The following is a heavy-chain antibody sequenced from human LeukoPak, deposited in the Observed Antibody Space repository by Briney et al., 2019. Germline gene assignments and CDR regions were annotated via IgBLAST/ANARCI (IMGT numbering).Heavy chain of an antibody. Sequence: SETLSLTCTVSGGFISSYYWSWIRQPPGKGLEWVGYIYYSGSTNYNPSLKSRVTISVDTSKNQFSLKLSSVTAADTAVYYCARASPNYGPPPSYMDVWGKGTTVTVSS. CDR2: IYYSGST. J-gene: IGHJ6*03. D-gene: IGHD4-17*01. V-gene: IGHV4-59*01. CDR3: ARASPNYGPPPSYMDV. CDR1: GGFISSYY.